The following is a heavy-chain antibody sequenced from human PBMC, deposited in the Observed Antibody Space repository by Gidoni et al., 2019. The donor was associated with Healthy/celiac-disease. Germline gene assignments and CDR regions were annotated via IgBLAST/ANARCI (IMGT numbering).Heavy chain of an antibody. CDR3: ARLYDSSGYYYFDY. V-gene: IGHV3-33*01. J-gene: IGHJ4*02. Sequence: QVRPGAPGGGVVQPGRSRSLSWAASGFTFRSYGMHWVRQAPGKGLVRVAVIWYDGSNKYYADSVKGRFTISRDNSKNTLYLQMNSLRAEDTAVYYCARLYDSSGYYYFDYWGQGTLVTVSS. CDR1: GFTFRSYG. CDR2: IWYDGSNK. D-gene: IGHD3-22*01.